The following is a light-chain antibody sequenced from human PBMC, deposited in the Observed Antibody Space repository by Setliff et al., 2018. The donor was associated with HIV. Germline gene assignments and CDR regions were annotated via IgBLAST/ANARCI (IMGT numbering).Light chain of an antibody. J-gene: IGLJ3*02. V-gene: IGLV2-14*03. CDR2: DVI. CDR1: NSDIGGYTY. CDR3: SSFTSTSSYVM. Sequence: QSVLTQPASLSGSPGHSITISCTGTNSDIGGYTYVSWYQHLPGKAPKLLIYDVIERPSGVSHRFSGSKSANTAFLTISGLLTEDEADYYCSSFTSTSSYVMFGGGTKVTVL.